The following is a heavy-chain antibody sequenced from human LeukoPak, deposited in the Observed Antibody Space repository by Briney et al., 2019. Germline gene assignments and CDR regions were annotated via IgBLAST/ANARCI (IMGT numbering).Heavy chain of an antibody. J-gene: IGHJ4*02. CDR2: INHSGST. CDR3: AREQVYLRANDH. CDR1: GGSFSGYY. Sequence: SETLSLTCAVYGGSFSGYYWSWIRQPPGKGLEWIGEINHSGSTNYNPSLKSRVTISVDTSKNQFSLKLSSVTAADTAVYYCAREQVYLRANDHWGQGTLVTVSS. V-gene: IGHV4-34*01. D-gene: IGHD1-14*01.